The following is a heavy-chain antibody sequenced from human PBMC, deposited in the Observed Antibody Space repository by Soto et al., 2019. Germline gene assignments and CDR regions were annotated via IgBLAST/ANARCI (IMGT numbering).Heavy chain of an antibody. CDR3: AKDFGYNYGYDAFDI. Sequence: GGSLRLSCTASGFTFSRHAMTWVRQAPGKGLEWVSGLSDSGGSIYYADSVKGRFTISRDNSMNTLYLQMNTLRAEDTAIYYCAKDFGYNYGYDAFDIWGQGTMVTVSS. CDR1: GFTFSRHA. V-gene: IGHV3-23*01. D-gene: IGHD5-18*01. CDR2: LSDSGGSI. J-gene: IGHJ3*02.